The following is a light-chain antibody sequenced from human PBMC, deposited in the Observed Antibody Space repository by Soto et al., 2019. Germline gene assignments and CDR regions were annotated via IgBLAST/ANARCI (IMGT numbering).Light chain of an antibody. J-gene: IGLJ2*01. CDR2: EGF. Sequence: QSALTQPASLSGSPGQSITICCTGTSSDVGGSGLVSWYQFHPGKAPKLLIFEGFKRPSGISNRFSGSKSGSTASLTISGLQAEDEADYYCCSYAGRSTWDVVFGGGTKLTVL. CDR3: CSYAGRSTWDVV. V-gene: IGLV2-23*01. CDR1: SSDVGGSGL.